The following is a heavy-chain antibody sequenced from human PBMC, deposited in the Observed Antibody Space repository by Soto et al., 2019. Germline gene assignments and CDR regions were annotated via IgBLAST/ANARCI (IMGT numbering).Heavy chain of an antibody. J-gene: IGHJ4*02. V-gene: IGHV1-69*19. Sequence: QVQLVQSGAEMKKPGSSVKVSCQSSGGTFNTYAMNWVRQAPGQGPEWMGDISPMFGAANYAPKFQGRVTITADECTGTSHMQLSSLTSEDTALYFCAREVQVHTPAFVYWGQGTLVTVSS. CDR3: AREVQVHTPAFVY. CDR2: ISPMFGAA. CDR1: GGTFNTYA. D-gene: IGHD3-10*01.